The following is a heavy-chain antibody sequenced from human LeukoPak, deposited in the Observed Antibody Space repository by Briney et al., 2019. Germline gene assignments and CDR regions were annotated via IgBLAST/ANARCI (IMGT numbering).Heavy chain of an antibody. V-gene: IGHV4-31*03. CDR3: ARGGGVLRYFDWPSYFDY. CDR2: IYYSGST. D-gene: IGHD3-9*01. Sequence: SETLSLTCTVSGGSISSGGYYWSWIRQHPGKGLEWIGYIYYSGSTYYNPSLKSRVTISVDTSKNQFSPKLSSVTAADTAVYYCARGGGVLRYFDWPSYFDYWGQGTLVTVSS. J-gene: IGHJ4*02. CDR1: GGSISSGGYY.